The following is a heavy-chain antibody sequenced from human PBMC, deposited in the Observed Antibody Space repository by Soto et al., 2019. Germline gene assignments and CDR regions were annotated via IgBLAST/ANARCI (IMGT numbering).Heavy chain of an antibody. V-gene: IGHV1-46*01. CDR2: VNPSGGHT. Sequence: QVQLVQSGAEVKKPGASVKVSCKASGDTFTDYYIHWVRQAPGQRLEWMGTVNPSGGHTTYAQHFLGRMTMTRDTSTSTLYMELTSLTSEDTAVYYCARGGHVAVVTPALDYWGQRTLVTVSS. J-gene: IGHJ4*01. CDR3: ARGGHVAVVTPALDY. D-gene: IGHD2-21*02. CDR1: GDTFTDYY.